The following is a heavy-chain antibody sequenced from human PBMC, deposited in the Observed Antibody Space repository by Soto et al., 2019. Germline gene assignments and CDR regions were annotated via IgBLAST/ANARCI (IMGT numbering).Heavy chain of an antibody. D-gene: IGHD6-19*01. CDR1: GGSFSGYY. CDR2: INHSGST. V-gene: IGHV4-34*01. CDR3: ARGWAVAGRSDYYYGMDV. J-gene: IGHJ6*02. Sequence: QVQLQQWGAGLLKPSETLSLTCAVYGGSFSGYYWSWIRQPPGKGLEWIGEINHSGSTNYNPSLKGRVPIAVDPSQNQFSLKLSPVTAADTAVYYCARGWAVAGRSDYYYGMDVWGQGTTVTVSS.